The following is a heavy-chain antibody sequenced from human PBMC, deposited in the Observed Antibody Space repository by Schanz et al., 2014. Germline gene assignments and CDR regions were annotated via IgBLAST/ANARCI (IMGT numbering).Heavy chain of an antibody. D-gene: IGHD6-19*01. J-gene: IGHJ4*02. Sequence: QVQVVQSGAEVKKPGASVKVSCKTSGYAFSDYGITWVRQAPGQGLQWMGWISPYTGNTNYAQKLQGRVTMTTDTSTSTAYMELRSLRSDDTAVYYCARGGYSSGWYDRDIAHFDYWGQGTLVTVSS. V-gene: IGHV1-18*01. CDR2: ISPYTGNT. CDR3: ARGGYSSGWYDRDIAHFDY. CDR1: GYAFSDYG.